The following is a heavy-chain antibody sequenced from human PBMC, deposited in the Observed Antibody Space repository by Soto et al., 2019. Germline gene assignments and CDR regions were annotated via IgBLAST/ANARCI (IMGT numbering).Heavy chain of an antibody. Sequence: QVQLVESGGGVVQPGRSLRLSCAASGFTFSSYGMHWVRQAPGKGLEWVAVISYDGSNKYYADSVKGRFTISRDNSKNTLYLQMNSLRAEDTAVYYCAKDLPSKLERRLMGYWGQGTLVTVSS. J-gene: IGHJ4*02. CDR3: AKDLPSKLERRLMGY. CDR1: GFTFSSYG. V-gene: IGHV3-30*18. D-gene: IGHD1-1*01. CDR2: ISYDGSNK.